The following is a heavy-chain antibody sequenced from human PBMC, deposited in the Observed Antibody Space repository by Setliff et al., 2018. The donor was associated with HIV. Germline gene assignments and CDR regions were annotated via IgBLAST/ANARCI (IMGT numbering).Heavy chain of an antibody. CDR2: ISAYNGNT. CDR3: ARGGYCSGGSCYPLNDYFYYMDV. Sequence: ASVKVSCKVSGFTLREVSMHWVRQAPGKGLEWMGWISAYNGNTNYAQMLQGRVTMTTDTSTSTAYMELRSLRSDDTAVYYCARGGYCSGGSCYPLNDYFYYMDVWGKGTTVTVSS. V-gene: IGHV1-18*01. D-gene: IGHD2-15*01. CDR1: GFTLREVS. J-gene: IGHJ6*03.